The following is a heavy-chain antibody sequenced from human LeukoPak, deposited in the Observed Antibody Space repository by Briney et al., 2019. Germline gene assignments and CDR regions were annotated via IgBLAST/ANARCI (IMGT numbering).Heavy chain of an antibody. CDR2: IYYSGST. CDR1: VDSVSRSDSY. J-gene: IGHJ1*01. D-gene: IGHD3-22*01. V-gene: IGHV4-39*01. CDR3: ARRRYYDGSGYLE. Sequence: PSETLSLTRSVSVDSVSRSDSYWDWIRHPPGKGREWIGTIYYSGSTYYSPSLKSRVTMSVDPSNNQFSLNLRSVTAADTALYYCARRRYYDGSGYLEWGQGTLLSVSS.